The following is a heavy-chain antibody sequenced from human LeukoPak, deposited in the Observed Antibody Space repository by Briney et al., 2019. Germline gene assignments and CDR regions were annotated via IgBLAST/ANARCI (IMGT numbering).Heavy chain of an antibody. Sequence: GGSLRLSCIASGFIFTNYGMHWVRQAPGKGLDWVAFIRFDESDKNYADSVKGRFTVSRDNSKNTVYLQMSSLRPDDTAVYYCVKDGYCSSASCYAGRWFDAWGRGTLVTVSS. J-gene: IGHJ5*02. CDR3: VKDGYCSSASCYAGRWFDA. D-gene: IGHD2-2*03. V-gene: IGHV3-30*02. CDR1: GFIFTNYG. CDR2: IRFDESDK.